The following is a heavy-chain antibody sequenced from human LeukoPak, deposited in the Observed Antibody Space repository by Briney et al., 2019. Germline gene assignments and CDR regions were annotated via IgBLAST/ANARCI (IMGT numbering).Heavy chain of an antibody. CDR3: ARVSSPWSPRDAFDI. V-gene: IGHV6-1*01. CDR2: TYYSSKWYN. CDR1: GDSVSSNSVV. D-gene: IGHD1-26*01. Sequence: SQTLSLTCAISGDSVSSNSVVWNWIRQSPSRGLQWLGRTYYSSKWYNDYAVSVKSRITINPDTSNNQFSLQLNSVTPEDTVVYYCARVSSPWSPRDAFDIWGQGTMVIVSS. J-gene: IGHJ3*02.